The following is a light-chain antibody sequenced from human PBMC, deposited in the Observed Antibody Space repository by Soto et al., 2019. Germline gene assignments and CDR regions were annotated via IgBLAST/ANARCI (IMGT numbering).Light chain of an antibody. CDR3: QSLDISLSAGV. Sequence: QSVLTQPPSVSGAPGQRVTISCTGSSSNIGAGYYVHWYQQLPGTAPKLLIYGVSNRPSGVPDRFSGSKSGTSASLAITGLQAEDEADYYCQSLDISLSAGVFGGGTKLTVL. V-gene: IGLV1-40*01. J-gene: IGLJ3*02. CDR2: GVS. CDR1: SSNIGAGYY.